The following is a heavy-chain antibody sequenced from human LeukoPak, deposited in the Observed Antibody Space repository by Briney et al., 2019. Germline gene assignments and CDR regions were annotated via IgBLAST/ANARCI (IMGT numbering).Heavy chain of an antibody. Sequence: GGSLRLSCAVAGLTFSRYAMSWVRQAPGKGLEWVSAISESGSGTYYADSVKGRFTISRDNSKDTLSLQMNSLRAEDTAVYYCAKDIAQGYTFGSIEQDYWGQGTLVTVSS. CDR1: GLTFSRYA. J-gene: IGHJ4*02. CDR2: ISESGSGT. D-gene: IGHD5-18*01. V-gene: IGHV3-23*01. CDR3: AKDIAQGYTFGSIEQDY.